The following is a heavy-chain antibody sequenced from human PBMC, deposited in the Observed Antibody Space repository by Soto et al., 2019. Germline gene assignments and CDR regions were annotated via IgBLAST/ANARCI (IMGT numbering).Heavy chain of an antibody. CDR2: IIPIFGTA. Sequence: VASVKVSCKASGGTFSSYAISWVRQAPGQGLEWMGGIIPIFGTANYAQKFQGRVTITADESTSTAYMELSSLRSEDTAVYYCARPLAPASIAARPRGKYYYGMDVWGQGTTVTVSS. CDR3: ARPLAPASIAARPRGKYYYGMDV. J-gene: IGHJ6*02. CDR1: GGTFSSYA. V-gene: IGHV1-69*13. D-gene: IGHD6-6*01.